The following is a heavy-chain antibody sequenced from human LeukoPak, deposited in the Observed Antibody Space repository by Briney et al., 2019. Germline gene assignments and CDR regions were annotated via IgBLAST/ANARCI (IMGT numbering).Heavy chain of an antibody. CDR1: GFTFSSYA. V-gene: IGHV3-23*01. J-gene: IGHJ3*02. CDR3: AKEGDGLRYFDWLGRDAFDI. D-gene: IGHD3-9*01. Sequence: PGGSLRLSCAASGFTFSSYAMSWVRQAPGKGLEWVSAISGSGGSTYYADSVKGRFTISRDNSKSTLYLQMNSLRAEDTAVYYCAKEGDGLRYFDWLGRDAFDIWGQGTMVTVSP. CDR2: ISGSGGST.